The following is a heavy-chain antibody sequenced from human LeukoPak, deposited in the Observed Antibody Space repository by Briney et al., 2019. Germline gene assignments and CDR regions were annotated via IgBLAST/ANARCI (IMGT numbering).Heavy chain of an antibody. D-gene: IGHD2-21*02. Sequence: GGSLRLSCAASGFTFSSYWMSWVRQAPGKGLEWVANIKQDGSEKYYVDSVKGRFTISRDNAKNSLYLQMSSLGAEDTAIYYCSRDRGGGDIYFDYWGQGTLVTVSS. CDR1: GFTFSSYW. CDR3: SRDRGGGDIYFDY. J-gene: IGHJ4*02. V-gene: IGHV3-7*01. CDR2: IKQDGSEK.